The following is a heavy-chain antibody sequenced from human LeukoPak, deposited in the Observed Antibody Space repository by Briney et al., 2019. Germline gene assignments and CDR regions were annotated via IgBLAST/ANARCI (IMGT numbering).Heavy chain of an antibody. CDR1: GFTFSSYT. CDR3: AREGIVLMVYHFDY. V-gene: IGHV3-21*01. Sequence: GGSLRLSCAASGFTFSSYTMNWVRQAPGKGLEWVSSISSSSSYISYADSVKGRFTISRDNAKNSLSLQMNSLRAEDTAVYYCAREGIVLMVYHFDYWGQGTLVTVS. J-gene: IGHJ4*02. CDR2: ISSSSSYI. D-gene: IGHD2-8*01.